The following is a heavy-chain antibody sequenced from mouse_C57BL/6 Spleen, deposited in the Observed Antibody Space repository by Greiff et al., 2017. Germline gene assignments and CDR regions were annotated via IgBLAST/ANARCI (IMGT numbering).Heavy chain of an antibody. CDR2: ISTYYGDA. V-gene: IGHV1-67*01. CDR3: TTYYSNWYVDV. J-gene: IGHJ1*03. Sequence: QVQLKESGPELVRPGVSVKISCKGSGYTFTDYAMHWVKQSHAKSLEWIGVISTYYGDASYNQKFKDKATMTVDKSSSTAYMELARLTSEDSAVYYWTTYYSNWYVDVWGTGTTVTVSS. CDR1: GYTFTDYA. D-gene: IGHD2-5*01.